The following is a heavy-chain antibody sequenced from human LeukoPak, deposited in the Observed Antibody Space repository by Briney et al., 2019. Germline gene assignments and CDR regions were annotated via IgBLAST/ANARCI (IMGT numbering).Heavy chain of an antibody. CDR3: ARVKPEMLWFGDPDYYYYMDV. CDR1: GGSISSSSYY. V-gene: IGHV4-39*07. CDR2: IYYSGST. Sequence: SETLSLTCTVSGGSISSSSYYWGWIRQPPGKGLEWIGSIYYSGSTNYNPSLKSRVTISVDTSKNQFSLKLSSVTAADTAVYYCARVKPEMLWFGDPDYYYYMDVWGKGTTVTVSS. J-gene: IGHJ6*03. D-gene: IGHD3-10*01.